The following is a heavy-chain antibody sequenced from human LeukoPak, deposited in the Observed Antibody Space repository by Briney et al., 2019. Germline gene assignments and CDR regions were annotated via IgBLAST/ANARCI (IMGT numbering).Heavy chain of an antibody. V-gene: IGHV1-2*02. J-gene: IGHJ3*02. D-gene: IGHD2-15*01. Sequence: ASVKVSCKASGYTFTGYYMHWVRQAPGQGLEWMGWINPNSGGTNYAQKSQGRVTMTRDTSISTAHMELSRLRSDDTAVYYCARGALLDAFDIWGQGTMVTVSS. CDR2: INPNSGGT. CDR1: GYTFTGYY. CDR3: ARGALLDAFDI.